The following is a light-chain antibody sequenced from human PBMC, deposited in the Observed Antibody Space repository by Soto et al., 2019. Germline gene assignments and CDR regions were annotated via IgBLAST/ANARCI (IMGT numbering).Light chain of an antibody. V-gene: IGLV1-51*01. CDR1: NSNIGSNY. Sequence: QSVLTQPPSVSAAPGQTVTISCAGSNSNIGSNYVSWYQQFPGTAPEVLIYDNYKRPSGIPDRFSGSKSATSATLDITGLQTGDEADYYCGTWDSSLNAGVFGTGTKLTVL. CDR2: DNY. CDR3: GTWDSSLNAGV. J-gene: IGLJ1*01.